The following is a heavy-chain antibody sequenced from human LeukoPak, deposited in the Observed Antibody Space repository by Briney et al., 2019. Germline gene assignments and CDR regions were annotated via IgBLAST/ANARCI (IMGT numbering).Heavy chain of an antibody. CDR2: IYYSGST. V-gene: IGHV4-39*07. CDR3: ARVDYFDSGAGHTRRAFDM. J-gene: IGHJ3*02. Sequence: KPSGTLSLTCTVSGGSISSSSYYWGWIRQPPGKGLEWIGSIYYSGSTYYNPSLKSRVTISVGTTKNQFSLKLNSVTAADTAVYYCARVDYFDSGAGHTRRAFDMWGQGTMVTVSS. CDR1: GGSISSSSYY. D-gene: IGHD3-22*01.